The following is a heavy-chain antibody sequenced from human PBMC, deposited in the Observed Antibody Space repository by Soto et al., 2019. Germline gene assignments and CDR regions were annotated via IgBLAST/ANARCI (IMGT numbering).Heavy chain of an antibody. J-gene: IGHJ4*02. CDR3: ARDGSATVTTFVISYYCDY. Sequence: GGSLRLSCAASGFTFSSYAMHWVRQAPGKGLEWVAVISYDGSNKYYADSVKGRFTISRDNSKNTLYLQMNSLRAEDTAVYYCARDGSATVTTFVISYYCDYWGQGTLVTVSS. D-gene: IGHD4-4*01. CDR1: GFTFSSYA. CDR2: ISYDGSNK. V-gene: IGHV3-30-3*01.